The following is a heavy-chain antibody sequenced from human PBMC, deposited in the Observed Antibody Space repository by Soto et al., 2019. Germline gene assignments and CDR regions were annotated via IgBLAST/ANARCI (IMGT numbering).Heavy chain of an antibody. CDR1: GGSFSGYY. CDR2: INHSGST. V-gene: IGHV4-34*01. Sequence: SETLSLTCAFYGGSFSGYYWSLIRQPPGKGLEWIGEINHSGSTNYNPSLKSRVTISVDTSKNQFSLKLSSVTAADTAVYYCARGSPGKFDYWGQGTLVTVSS. J-gene: IGHJ4*02. CDR3: ARGSPGKFDY.